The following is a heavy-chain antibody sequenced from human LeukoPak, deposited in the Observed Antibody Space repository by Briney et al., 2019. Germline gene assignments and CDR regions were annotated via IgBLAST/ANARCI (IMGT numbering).Heavy chain of an antibody. J-gene: IGHJ4*02. CDR3: AKGDYDSSGYYYPIYYFDY. CDR1: GFTFSSYA. D-gene: IGHD3-22*01. Sequence: PGRSLRLSCAASGFTFSSYAMSWVRQAPGKGLEWVSAISGSGGSTYYADSVKGRFTISRDNSKNTLYLQMNSLRAEDTAVYYCAKGDYDSSGYYYPIYYFDYWGQGTLVTISS. V-gene: IGHV3-23*01. CDR2: ISGSGGST.